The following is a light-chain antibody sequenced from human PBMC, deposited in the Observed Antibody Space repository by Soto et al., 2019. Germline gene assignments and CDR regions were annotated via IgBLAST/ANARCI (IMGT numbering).Light chain of an antibody. CDR1: QGISNY. CDR2: AAS. V-gene: IGKV1-27*01. Sequence: DIQMTQSPSSLSASVGDRVTITCRASQGISNYLAWYQQKPGKVPKLLIYAASTLQSGVPSRFSGSGSGTDFTLAISTLQPEAVPTYYCQKYNSAPWTFGQGTKVEIK. CDR3: QKYNSAPWT. J-gene: IGKJ1*01.